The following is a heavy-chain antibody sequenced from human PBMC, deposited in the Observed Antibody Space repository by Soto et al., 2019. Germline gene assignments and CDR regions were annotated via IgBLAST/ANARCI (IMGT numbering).Heavy chain of an antibody. CDR2: INSDGSST. CDR1: GFTFSRYL. V-gene: IGHV3-74*01. Sequence: GGSRRRSWAASGFTFSRYLMHWVRQAPGKGLVWVSRINSDGSSTSYADSVKGRFTISRDNAKDTLYLQMNSLRAEDTAVYYCAREEPSALLGYFDYWGQGTLVTVSS. D-gene: IGHD3-16*01. CDR3: AREEPSALLGYFDY. J-gene: IGHJ4*02.